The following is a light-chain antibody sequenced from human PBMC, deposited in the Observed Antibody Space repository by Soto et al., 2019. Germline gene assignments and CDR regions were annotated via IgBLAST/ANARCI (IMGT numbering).Light chain of an antibody. CDR3: CSYAGSSTYV. J-gene: IGLJ1*01. Sequence: QAVVTQPASVSGSPGQSITISYTGTSSDVGSYNLVSWYQQHPGKAPKVMIYEVSKRPSGVSNRFSGSKFGNTASLTISGLQADDEADYYCCSYAGSSTYVFGTGTKVTVL. CDR2: EVS. CDR1: SSDVGSYNL. V-gene: IGLV2-23*02.